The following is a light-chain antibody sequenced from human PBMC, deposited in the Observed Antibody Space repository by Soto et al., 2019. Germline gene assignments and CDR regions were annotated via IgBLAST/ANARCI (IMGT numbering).Light chain of an antibody. V-gene: IGLV2-14*03. J-gene: IGLJ2*01. CDR3: SSYTSSTTLDVV. CDR2: DVT. CDR1: RSDVGGYSY. Sequence: QSVLTQPASVSGSPGQSVTISCTGTRSDVGGYSYVSWYQHHPGEAPKLIIFDVTYRPSGVSNRFSGSKSGNTASLTISGLQAEDEADYYCSSYTSSTTLDVVFGGGTKVTVL.